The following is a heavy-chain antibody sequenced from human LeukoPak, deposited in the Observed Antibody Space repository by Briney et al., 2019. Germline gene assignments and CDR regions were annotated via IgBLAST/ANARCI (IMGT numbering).Heavy chain of an antibody. CDR2: ISGSGGST. Sequence: GGSLRLSCAASGFTFSSYAMSWVRQAPGKGLEWVSAISGSGGSTYYADSVKGRFTISRDNSKNTLYLQMNSLRAEDTAVYYCAKDPNIVLMVYATHSDYWGQGTLVTVSS. CDR3: AKDPNIVLMVYATHSDY. CDR1: GFTFSSYA. V-gene: IGHV3-23*01. J-gene: IGHJ4*02. D-gene: IGHD2-8*01.